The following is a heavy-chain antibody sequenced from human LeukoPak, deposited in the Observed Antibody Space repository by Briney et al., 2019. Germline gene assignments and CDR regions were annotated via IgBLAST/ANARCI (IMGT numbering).Heavy chain of an antibody. J-gene: IGHJ4*02. CDR3: ARVPLYYYGSGSYSFDY. D-gene: IGHD3-10*01. Sequence: SQTLSLTCAVSGGSISSGGYSWSWIRQPPGKGLEWIGYIYHSGSTYYNPSLKSRVTISVDTSKNQFSLKLSSVTAADTAVYYCARVPLYYYGSGSYSFDYWGQGTLVTVSS. CDR2: IYHSGST. V-gene: IGHV4-30-2*01. CDR1: GGSISSGGYS.